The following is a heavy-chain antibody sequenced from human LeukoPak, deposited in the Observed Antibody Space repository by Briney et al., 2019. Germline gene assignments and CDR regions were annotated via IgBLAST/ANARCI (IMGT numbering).Heavy chain of an antibody. CDR2: INHSGST. CDR1: GGSFSGYY. V-gene: IGHV4-34*01. CDR3: WIRETPHYYDSSGYYDY. J-gene: IGHJ4*02. Sequence: SETLSLTCAVYGGSFSGYYWSWIRQPPGKGLEWIGEINHSGSTNYNPSLKSRVTISVDTSKNQFSLKLSSVTAASKVVYYCWIRETPHYYDSSGYYDYWGQGTLVTVSS. D-gene: IGHD3-22*01.